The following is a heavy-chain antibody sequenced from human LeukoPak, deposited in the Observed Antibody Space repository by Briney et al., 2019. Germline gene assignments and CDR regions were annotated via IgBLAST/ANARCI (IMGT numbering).Heavy chain of an antibody. Sequence: PGGSLRLSCAASGFTFSSYSMNWVRQAPGKGLEWVSYISSSSSTIYYADSVKGRFTISRDNSQNTLSLQVNSLRAEDTAVYYCAKDFDGSSYGILDTWGQGTLVTVSS. CDR2: ISSSSSTI. CDR3: AKDFDGSSYGILDT. CDR1: GFTFSSYS. D-gene: IGHD2-2*01. J-gene: IGHJ5*02. V-gene: IGHV3-48*01.